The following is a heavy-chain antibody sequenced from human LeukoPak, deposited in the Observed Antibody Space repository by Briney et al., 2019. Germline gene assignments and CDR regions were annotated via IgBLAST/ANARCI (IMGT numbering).Heavy chain of an antibody. CDR2: ISSSGSTI. CDR1: GFTFSDYY. D-gene: IGHD2-2*01. CDR3: ARSTKREDYYYYYMDV. Sequence: GGSLRLSCAASGFTFSDYYMSWIRQAPGKGLEWVAYISSSGSTIYYADSVKGRFTISRDNAKNSLYLQMNSLRAEDTAVYYCARSTKREDYYYYYMDVWGKGTTVTVSS. V-gene: IGHV3-11*01. J-gene: IGHJ6*03.